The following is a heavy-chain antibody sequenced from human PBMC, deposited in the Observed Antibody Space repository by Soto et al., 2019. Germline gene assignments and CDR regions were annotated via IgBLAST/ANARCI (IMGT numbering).Heavy chain of an antibody. J-gene: IGHJ4*02. D-gene: IGHD3-10*02. Sequence: QVQLVQSGAEVKKPGASVKVSCKASGYTFTSYGISWVRQAPGQGLEWMGWISAYNGNTKYAQKLQGRVTMTTDTSTSTAYMELRSLRSDDTAVYYCARDSSRTLLFGPVHRFDYWGQGTLVTVSS. CDR2: ISAYNGNT. CDR3: ARDSSRTLLFGPVHRFDY. V-gene: IGHV1-18*01. CDR1: GYTFTSYG.